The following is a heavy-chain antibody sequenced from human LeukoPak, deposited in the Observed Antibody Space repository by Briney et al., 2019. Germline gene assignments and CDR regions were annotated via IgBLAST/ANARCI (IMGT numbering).Heavy chain of an antibody. V-gene: IGHV3-21*01. CDR3: ARENQDFGVVSPFDP. J-gene: IGHJ5*02. D-gene: IGHD3-3*01. Sequence: GGSLRLSCAASGFTFSSYAMHWVRQAPGKGLEWVSSISSSSSYIYCADSVKGRFTISRDNAKNSLYLQMNSLRAEDTAVYYCARENQDFGVVSPFDPWGQGTLVTVSS. CDR1: GFTFSSYA. CDR2: ISSSSSYI.